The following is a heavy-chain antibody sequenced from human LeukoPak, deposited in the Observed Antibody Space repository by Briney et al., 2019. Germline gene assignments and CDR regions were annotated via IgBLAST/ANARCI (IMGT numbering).Heavy chain of an antibody. J-gene: IGHJ4*02. CDR1: GFTFSSYA. D-gene: IGHD3-22*01. V-gene: IGHV4-39*01. Sequence: GSLRLSCAASGFTFSSYAMSWVRQPPGKGLEWIGSIYYSGSTYYNPSLKSRVTISVDTSKNQFSLKLSSVTAADTAVYYCARHQYYDSSGFLGYWGQGTLVTVSS. CDR2: IYYSGST. CDR3: ARHQYYDSSGFLGY.